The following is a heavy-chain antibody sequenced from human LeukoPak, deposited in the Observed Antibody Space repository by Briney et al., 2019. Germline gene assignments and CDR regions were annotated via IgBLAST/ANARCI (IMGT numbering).Heavy chain of an antibody. CDR1: GFTFTSYG. CDR3: AKDDYGYCSSTSCYPGAFDI. Sequence: PGGPLRLSCAASGFTFTSYGMHWVRQAPGKGLGWVAFIRYDGSNKYYADSVKGRFTISRDNSKNTLYLQMNSLRAEDTDVYYCAKDDYGYCSSTSCYPGAFDIWGQGTMVTVSS. D-gene: IGHD2-2*01. V-gene: IGHV3-30*02. J-gene: IGHJ3*02. CDR2: IRYDGSNK.